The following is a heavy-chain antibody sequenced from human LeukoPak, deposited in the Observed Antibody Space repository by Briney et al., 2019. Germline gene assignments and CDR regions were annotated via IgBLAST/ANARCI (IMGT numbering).Heavy chain of an antibody. CDR1: GYRLTSYY. J-gene: IGHJ4*02. D-gene: IGHD5-24*01. Sequence: ASVKVSRKASGYRLTSYYMHWIRQAPGQGLEWMGVINTSGGSTSYEQKFQDRVTMTRDTSTSTVYMELSSLRSEDTAVYYCARGSRWLGDYWGQGTLVTVSS. CDR2: INTSGGST. CDR3: ARGSRWLGDY. V-gene: IGHV1-46*01.